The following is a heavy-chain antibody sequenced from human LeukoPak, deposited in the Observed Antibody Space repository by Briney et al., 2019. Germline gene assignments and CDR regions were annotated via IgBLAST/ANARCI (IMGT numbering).Heavy chain of an antibody. J-gene: IGHJ5*02. CDR1: GGTFSRYA. CDR2: IIPILGIA. V-gene: IGHV1-69*04. CDR3: ARVPLGGFGELLNWFDP. D-gene: IGHD3-10*01. Sequence: SVKVSCKASGGTFSRYAISWVRQAPGQGLEWMGRIIPILGIANYAQKFQGRVTITADKSTSTAYMELSSLRSEDTAVYYCARVPLGGFGELLNWFDPWGQGTLVTVSS.